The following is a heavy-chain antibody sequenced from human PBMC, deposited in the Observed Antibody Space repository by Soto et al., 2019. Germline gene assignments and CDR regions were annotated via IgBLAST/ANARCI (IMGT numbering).Heavy chain of an antibody. J-gene: IGHJ6*02. CDR3: ARTDRDFYGLDV. CDR1: GFTFRNYD. Sequence: EVQLVESGGGLVQPGGSLRLSCEASGFTFRNYDMHWVRQGTGKGLEWVSGISAAGDPDYADSVEGRFTISRENAQNSFFLQMTSLRVVDTAVYYCARTDRDFYGLDVWGQGTTVIVSS. V-gene: IGHV3-13*05. CDR2: ISAAGDP.